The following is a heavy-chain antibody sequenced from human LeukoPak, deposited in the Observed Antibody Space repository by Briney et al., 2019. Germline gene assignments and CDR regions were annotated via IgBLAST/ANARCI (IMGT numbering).Heavy chain of an antibody. Sequence: GGSLRLSCAASGFTFSSYGMHWVRQAPGKGLEWVANIKQDGSEKYYVDSVKGRFTISRDNAKNSLYLQMNSLRAEDTAVYYCAREGHIAVAGPGAFDIWGQGTMVTVSS. D-gene: IGHD6-19*01. J-gene: IGHJ3*02. V-gene: IGHV3-7*01. CDR1: GFTFSSYG. CDR3: AREGHIAVAGPGAFDI. CDR2: IKQDGSEK.